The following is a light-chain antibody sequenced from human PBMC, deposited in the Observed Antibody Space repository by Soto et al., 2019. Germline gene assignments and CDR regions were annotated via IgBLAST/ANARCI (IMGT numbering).Light chain of an antibody. Sequence: DIQMTQSPSSLSASVGDRVTITFRASQGIDTYLAWFQQKPGKAPKTLIYAASSLHSGVPSRFSGSGFGTDFTLTISSLQPEDFATYYCQHYNGYPQTFGQGTRLEIK. CDR2: AAS. CDR3: QHYNGYPQT. V-gene: IGKV1-16*01. J-gene: IGKJ5*01. CDR1: QGIDTY.